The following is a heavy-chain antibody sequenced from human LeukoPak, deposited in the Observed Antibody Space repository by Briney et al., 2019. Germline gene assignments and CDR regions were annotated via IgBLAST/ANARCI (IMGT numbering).Heavy chain of an antibody. D-gene: IGHD3-10*01. CDR2: AKNKVDSYTI. V-gene: IGHV3-72*01. CDR3: TRGHYYGSGTYFDEDTFDI. J-gene: IGHJ3*02. CDR1: GFTFSDHY. Sequence: GGSLRLSCAASGFTFSDHYMDWIRQVPGKGLEWVGRAKNKVDSYTIQYAASVRGRFSISRDDSKNSLYLQMNSLKTGDTAVYYCTRGHYYGSGTYFDEDTFDIWGRGTMVTVSS.